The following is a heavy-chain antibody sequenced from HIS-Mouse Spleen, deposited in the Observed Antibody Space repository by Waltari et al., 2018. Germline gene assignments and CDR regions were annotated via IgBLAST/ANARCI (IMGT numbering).Heavy chain of an antibody. V-gene: IGHV4-31*03. Sequence: QVQLQESGPGLVKPSQTLSLTCTVSGGSISSGGYYWSWIRQHPGKGLEWIGYSYYSGSTYYNPSLKSRVTISVDTSKNQFSLKLSSVTAADTAVYYCARHGELGGWYFDLWGRGTLVTVSS. CDR3: ARHGELGGWYFDL. CDR2: SYYSGST. J-gene: IGHJ2*01. CDR1: GGSISSGGYY. D-gene: IGHD7-27*01.